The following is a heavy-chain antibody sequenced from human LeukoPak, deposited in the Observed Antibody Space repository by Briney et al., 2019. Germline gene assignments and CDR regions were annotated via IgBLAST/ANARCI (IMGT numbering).Heavy chain of an antibody. J-gene: IGHJ4*02. CDR1: GFTFSSSA. Sequence: GGSLRLSCAASGFTFSSSAMSWVRQVPGKGLEWVSGISASGGSTYYADSVKGRFTISRDNSNNTLYLQMNSLRAEDTAVYFCARSMTTVATLDSWGQGTLVTVSS. CDR2: ISASGGST. V-gene: IGHV3-23*01. D-gene: IGHD4-17*01. CDR3: ARSMTTVATLDS.